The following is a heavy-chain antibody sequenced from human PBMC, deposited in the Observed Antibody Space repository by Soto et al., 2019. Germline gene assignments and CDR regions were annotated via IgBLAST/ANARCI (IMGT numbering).Heavy chain of an antibody. CDR3: ARGQGTRRIFFVFWFDP. Sequence: SETLSLTCTVSGGSISSGDYYWSWIRQPPGKGLEWIGYIYYSGSTYYNPSLKSRVTISVDTSKNQFSLKLSSVTAADTAVYYCARGQGTRRIFFVFWFDPWGQGTLVTVYS. CDR2: IYYSGST. CDR1: GGSISSGDYY. J-gene: IGHJ5*02. D-gene: IGHD3-3*01. V-gene: IGHV4-30-4*01.